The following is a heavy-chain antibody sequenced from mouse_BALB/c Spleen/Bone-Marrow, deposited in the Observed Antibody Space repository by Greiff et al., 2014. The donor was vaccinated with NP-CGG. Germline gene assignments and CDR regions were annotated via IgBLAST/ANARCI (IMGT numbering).Heavy chain of an antibody. Sequence: QVQLKDSGPGLVAPSQSLSITRTVSGFSLTSYGVHWVRQPPGKGLEWLGVIWAGGSTNYNSTLMSRLSISKDNSKSQVFLKMISLQTDDTAMYYCARYYYGFLDYWGQGTTLTVSS. D-gene: IGHD1-2*01. CDR2: IWAGGST. V-gene: IGHV2-9*02. CDR1: GFSLTSYG. J-gene: IGHJ2*01. CDR3: ARYYYGFLDY.